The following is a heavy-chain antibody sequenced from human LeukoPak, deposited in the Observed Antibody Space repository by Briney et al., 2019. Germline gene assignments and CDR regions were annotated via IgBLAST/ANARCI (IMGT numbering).Heavy chain of an antibody. CDR2: IYYSGST. CDR1: GGSFSGFY. CDR3: ARLHSVEGFDY. V-gene: IGHV4-59*01. J-gene: IGHJ4*02. Sequence: PSETLSLTCAVYGGSFSGFYWSWIRQPPGKGLEWIGYIYYSGSTNYNPSLKSRVTISVDTSKNQFSLKLSSVTAADTAVYYCARLHSVEGFDYWGQGTLVTVSS. D-gene: IGHD5/OR15-5a*01.